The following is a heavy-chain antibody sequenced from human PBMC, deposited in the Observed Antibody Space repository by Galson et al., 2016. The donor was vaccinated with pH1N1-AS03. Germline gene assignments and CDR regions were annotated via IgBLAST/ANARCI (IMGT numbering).Heavy chain of an antibody. Sequence: SLRLSCAASGFTINNNYMSWVRQAPGKGLEWVSVIYGGGDTFYADSVKGRFTISRDYSKNTVYLQMNSLRVEDTAVYYCAREPWGSTQGEYWGQGTLVTVSS. CDR3: AREPWGSTQGEY. CDR1: GFTINNNY. V-gene: IGHV3-53*01. D-gene: IGHD3-16*01. J-gene: IGHJ4*02. CDR2: IYGGGDT.